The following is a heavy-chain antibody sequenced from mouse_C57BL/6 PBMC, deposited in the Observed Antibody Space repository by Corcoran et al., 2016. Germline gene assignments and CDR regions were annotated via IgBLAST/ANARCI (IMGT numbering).Heavy chain of an antibody. CDR3: ARGSITTVVGY. CDR1: GYAFSSYW. V-gene: IGHV1-80*01. J-gene: IGHJ2*01. D-gene: IGHD1-1*01. CDR2: IYPGDGDT. Sequence: QVQLQQSGAELVKPGASVKISCKASGYAFSSYWMNWVKQRPGKGLEWIGQIYPGDGDTNYNGKFKGKATLTADKSSSTAYMQLSSLTSEDSAVYFCARGSITTVVGYWGQCTTLTVSS.